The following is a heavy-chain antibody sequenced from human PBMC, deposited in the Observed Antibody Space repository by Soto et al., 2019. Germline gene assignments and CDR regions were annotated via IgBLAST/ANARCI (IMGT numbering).Heavy chain of an antibody. V-gene: IGHV3-23*01. CDR2: ISGTGDTI. CDR1: GFTFSSYA. J-gene: IGHJ6*02. D-gene: IGHD3-9*01. CDR3: AKGAYYDLSTGTGYYYYGLDV. Sequence: PGGSLRLSCAASGFTFSSYAMTWLRQAPGKGLEWVSVISGTGDTIYYADSVEGRFTISRDNSNSTLSLRMDSLTADDTAVYFCAKGAYYDLSTGTGYYYYGLDVWGQGTTVTVSS.